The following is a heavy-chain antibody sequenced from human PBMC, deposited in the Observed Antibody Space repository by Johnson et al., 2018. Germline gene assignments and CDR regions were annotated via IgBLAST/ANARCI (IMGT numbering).Heavy chain of an antibody. V-gene: IGHV3-33*01. CDR2: IWYDGSDK. D-gene: IGHD2/OR15-2a*01. Sequence: VQLVETGGGVVQPGRSLRLSCGASGFTLSNYGMYWVRQAPGKGLEWVAVIWYDGSDKYYADSVKGRFTISRDNSKNTLYLQMNRLRAEETAVYYCERGEYTGMDGMDVWGQGTTVTVSS. J-gene: IGHJ6*02. CDR1: GFTLSNYG. CDR3: ERGEYTGMDGMDV.